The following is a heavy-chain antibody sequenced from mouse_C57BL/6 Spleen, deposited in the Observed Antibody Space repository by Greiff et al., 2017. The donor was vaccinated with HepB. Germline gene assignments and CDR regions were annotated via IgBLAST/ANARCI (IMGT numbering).Heavy chain of an antibody. CDR1: GYTFTSYW. Sequence: VQLQQSGAELVKPGASVKLSCKASGYTFTSYWMQWVKQRTGQGLEWIGEIDPSDSYTNYNQKFKGKATLTVDTSSRTAYMQLSSLTSEDSAVYYCARSDYDYYYYAMDYWGQGTSVTVSS. J-gene: IGHJ4*01. CDR3: ARSDYDYYYYAMDY. CDR2: IDPSDSYT. V-gene: IGHV1-50*01. D-gene: IGHD2-4*01.